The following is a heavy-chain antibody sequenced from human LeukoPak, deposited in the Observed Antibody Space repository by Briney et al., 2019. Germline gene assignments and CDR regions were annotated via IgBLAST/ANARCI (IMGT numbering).Heavy chain of an antibody. J-gene: IGHJ5*02. CDR2: INHSGST. CDR1: GGSFSGYF. Sequence: PSETLSLTCAVYGGSFSGYFWGWIRQPPGKGLEWIGEINHSGSTNYNPSLKSRVTISVDTSKNQFSLKLSSVTAADTAVYYCARSGGPLNWFDPWGQGTLVTVSS. V-gene: IGHV4-34*01. CDR3: ARSGGPLNWFDP.